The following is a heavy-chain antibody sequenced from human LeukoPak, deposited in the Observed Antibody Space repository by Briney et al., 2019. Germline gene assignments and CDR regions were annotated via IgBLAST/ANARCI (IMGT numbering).Heavy chain of an antibody. V-gene: IGHV1-2*04. Sequence: ASVTVSCKDSGYTFTGYYMHWVRQTPGQGLEWMGWINPNSGGTHYAPQFQGWVTMTRDTSISTAYVELSRLRSDDTAVYYCATAALHCGGDCYFDGGGQETLVTVSA. D-gene: IGHD2-21*02. CDR2: INPNSGGT. CDR1: GYTFTGYY. CDR3: ATAALHCGGDCYFDG. J-gene: IGHJ4*02.